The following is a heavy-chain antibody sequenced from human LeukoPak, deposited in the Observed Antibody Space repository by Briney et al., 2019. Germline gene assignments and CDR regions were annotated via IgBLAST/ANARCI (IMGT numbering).Heavy chain of an antibody. CDR1: GYSISSGYY. CDR3: ASRTDDAFDI. CDR2: IYHSGST. V-gene: IGHV4-38-2*02. D-gene: IGHD1-14*01. Sequence: SETLSLTCTVSGYSISSGYYWGWIRQPPGKGLEWIGSIYHSGSTYYNPSLKSRVTISVDTSKNQFSLKLSSVTAADTAVYYCASRTDDAFDIWGQGTMVTVSS. J-gene: IGHJ3*02.